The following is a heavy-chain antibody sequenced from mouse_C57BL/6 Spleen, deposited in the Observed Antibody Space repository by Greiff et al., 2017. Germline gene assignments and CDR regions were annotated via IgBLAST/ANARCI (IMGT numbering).Heavy chain of an antibody. D-gene: IGHD2-3*01. CDR2: ISSGGDYI. CDR3: TRDGWLLRYAMDY. Sequence: EVQRVESGAGLVKPGGSLKLSCAASGFTFSSYAMSWVRQTPEKRLEWVAYISSGGDYIYYADTVKGRFTISRDNARNTLYLQMSSLKSEDTAMYYCTRDGWLLRYAMDYWGQGTSVTVSS. CDR1: GFTFSSYA. V-gene: IGHV5-9-1*02. J-gene: IGHJ4*01.